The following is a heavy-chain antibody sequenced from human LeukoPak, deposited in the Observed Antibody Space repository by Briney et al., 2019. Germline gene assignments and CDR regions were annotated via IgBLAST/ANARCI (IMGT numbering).Heavy chain of an antibody. CDR3: ASSYYYGSGSYPPPDY. CDR1: GGSISSYY. Sequence: SETLSLTCTVSGGSISSYYWSWIRQPPGKGLEWIGYIYYSGSTNYNPSLKSRVTISVDTSKNQFSLKLSSVTAADTAVYYCASSYYYGSGSYPPPDYWGQGTLVTVSS. J-gene: IGHJ4*02. CDR2: IYYSGST. V-gene: IGHV4-59*08. D-gene: IGHD3-10*01.